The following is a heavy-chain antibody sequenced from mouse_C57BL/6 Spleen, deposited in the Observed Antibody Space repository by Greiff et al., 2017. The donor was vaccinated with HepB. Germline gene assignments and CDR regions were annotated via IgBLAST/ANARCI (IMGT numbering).Heavy chain of an antibody. CDR1: GFTFSDYG. V-gene: IGHV5-17*01. CDR2: ISSGSSTI. Sequence: EVMLVESGGGLVKPGGSLKLSCAASGFTFSDYGMHWVRQAPEKGLEWVAYISSGSSTIYYADTVKGRFTISRDNAKNTLFLQMTSLRSEDTAMYYCARGMITTKYFDVWGTGTTVTVSS. CDR3: ARGMITTKYFDV. D-gene: IGHD2-4*01. J-gene: IGHJ1*03.